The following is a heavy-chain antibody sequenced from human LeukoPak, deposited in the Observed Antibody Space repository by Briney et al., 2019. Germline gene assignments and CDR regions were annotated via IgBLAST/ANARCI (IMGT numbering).Heavy chain of an antibody. CDR1: GFTFSSYA. CDR3: AKASLRSFDCFSDY. J-gene: IGHJ4*02. V-gene: IGHV3-30*18. Sequence: GGSLRLSCAASGFTFSSYAMHWVRQAPGKGLEWVAVISYDGSNKYYADSVKGRFTISRDNSRNTLHLQMNSLRAEDTAVYSCAKASLRSFDCFSDYWGQGTRVTVPS. CDR2: ISYDGSNK. D-gene: IGHD3-9*01.